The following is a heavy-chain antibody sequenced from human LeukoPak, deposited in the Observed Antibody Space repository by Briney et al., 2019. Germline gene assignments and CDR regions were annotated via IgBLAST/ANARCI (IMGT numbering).Heavy chain of an antibody. CDR2: IYYSGST. CDR1: GGSISTYY. Sequence: PSETLSPTCTVSGGSISTYYWSWIRQPPGKGLEWIGYIYYSGSTHYNPSLKSRVTISVDTSKNQFSLKLSSLTAADTAVYYCARATNYYDSSGYYPRPHFDYWGRGTLVTVSS. J-gene: IGHJ4*02. CDR3: ARATNYYDSSGYYPRPHFDY. D-gene: IGHD3-22*01. V-gene: IGHV4-59*01.